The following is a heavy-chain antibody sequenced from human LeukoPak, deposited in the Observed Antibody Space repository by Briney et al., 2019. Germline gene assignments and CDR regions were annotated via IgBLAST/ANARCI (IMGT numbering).Heavy chain of an antibody. CDR1: GGSFSGYY. J-gene: IGHJ4*02. D-gene: IGHD2-2*01. Sequence: SETLSLTCAVYGGSFSGYYWSWIRQPPGKGLEWIGEINHSGSTNYNPSLKSRVTISVDTSKNQFSLKLSSVTTADMAVYYCASSKGDIVVVPAAMFAYWGQGTLVTVSS. V-gene: IGHV4-34*01. CDR2: INHSGST. CDR3: ASSKGDIVVVPAAMFAY.